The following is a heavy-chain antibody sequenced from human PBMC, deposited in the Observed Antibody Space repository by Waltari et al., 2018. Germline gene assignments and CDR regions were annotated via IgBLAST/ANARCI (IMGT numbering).Heavy chain of an antibody. D-gene: IGHD6-13*01. CDR3: ARDQYGYYYFDY. V-gene: IGHV4-38-2*02. CDR2: IYHSGST. Sequence: QVQLQESGPGLVKPSETLSLTCAVSAYSISSGYYWGWIRQPPGKGLEWIGSIYHSGSTYYNPSLKSRATISVDTSKNQFSLKLSSLTAADTAVYYCARDQYGYYYFDYWGQGTLVTVSS. J-gene: IGHJ4*02. CDR1: AYSISSGYY.